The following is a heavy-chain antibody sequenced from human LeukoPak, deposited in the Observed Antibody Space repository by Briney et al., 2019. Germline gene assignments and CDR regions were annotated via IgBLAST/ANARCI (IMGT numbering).Heavy chain of an antibody. CDR2: IYHSGST. Sequence: PSETLSLTCTVSGYSISRGYYWGWIRQPPGKGLEWIGSIYHSGSTYYNPSLKSRVTTSVDTSKNQFSLKLSSVTAADTAVYYCARREASGSGYYGFDYWGQGTLVTVSS. CDR1: GYSISRGYY. J-gene: IGHJ4*02. V-gene: IGHV4-38-2*02. CDR3: ARREASGSGYYGFDY. D-gene: IGHD3-3*01.